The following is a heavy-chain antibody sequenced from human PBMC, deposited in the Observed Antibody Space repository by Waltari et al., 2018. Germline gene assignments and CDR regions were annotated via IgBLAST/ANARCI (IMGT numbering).Heavy chain of an antibody. D-gene: IGHD6-19*01. CDR3: AADRSSGWYGGLDY. CDR2: IVVGSGNT. V-gene: IGHV1-58*02. J-gene: IGHJ4*02. Sequence: QMQLVQSGPEVKTPETSANVSFTASAYTFTSSAMQWVRQARGQRLEWIGWIVVGSGNTNYAQKFQERVTITRDMSTSTAYMELSSLRSEDTAVYYCAADRSSGWYGGLDYWGQGTLVTVSS. CDR1: AYTFTSSA.